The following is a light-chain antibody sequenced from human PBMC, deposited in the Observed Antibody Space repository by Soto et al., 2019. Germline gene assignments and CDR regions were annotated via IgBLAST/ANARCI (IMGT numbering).Light chain of an antibody. J-gene: IGKJ1*01. CDR3: QQYNTYPWT. Sequence: EIQMTQSPSTLSASVGDRVTTTCRSSQSISGYLAWYQQKPGKAPKLLIYDASSLESGVPSRFSGSASGTEFTLTISSLQPDDFATYYCQQYNTYPWTFGQGTKVDI. CDR2: DAS. CDR1: QSISGY. V-gene: IGKV1-5*01.